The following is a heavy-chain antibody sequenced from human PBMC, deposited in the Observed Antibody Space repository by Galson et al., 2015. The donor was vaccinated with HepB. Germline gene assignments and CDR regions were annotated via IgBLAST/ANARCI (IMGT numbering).Heavy chain of an antibody. Sequence: CAISGDSVSSKSGAWNWIRQSPSRGLEWLGRTYYRSKWHNDYAVSVKSRITINPDTSKNQFSLQLNSVTPEDTAVYYCASSGVVVTYFDYWGQGTLVTVSS. V-gene: IGHV6-1*01. CDR1: GDSVSSKSGA. J-gene: IGHJ4*02. CDR3: ASSGVVVTYFDY. D-gene: IGHD3-22*01. CDR2: TYYRSKWHN.